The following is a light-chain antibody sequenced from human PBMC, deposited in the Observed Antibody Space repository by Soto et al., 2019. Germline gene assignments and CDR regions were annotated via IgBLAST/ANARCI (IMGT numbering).Light chain of an antibody. CDR2: AAS. CDR3: QQAYSFPIT. V-gene: IGKV1D-12*01. CDR1: QDIVAY. Sequence: DIQVTQSPSSVSASVGDRVTITCRASQDIVAYLAWYRHRPGRAPELLIRAASTLQSGVPSRFSGSGSGTDFTLTINSLQPEDFATYYCQQAYSFPITFGQGTRLEIK. J-gene: IGKJ5*01.